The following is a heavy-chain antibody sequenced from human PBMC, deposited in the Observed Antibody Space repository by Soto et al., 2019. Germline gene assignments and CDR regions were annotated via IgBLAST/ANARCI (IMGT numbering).Heavy chain of an antibody. CDR3: ARTYYYGSGSIWSYFDH. V-gene: IGHV1-69*02. CDR2: IIPILGIA. D-gene: IGHD3-10*01. CDR1: GGTFSSYT. J-gene: IGHJ4*02. Sequence: GASVKVSCKASGGTFSSYTISWVRQAPGQGLEWMGRIIPILGIANYAQKFQGRVTITADKSTSTAYMELSSLRSEDTAVYYCARTYYYGSGSIWSYFDHWGQGTLVTVSS.